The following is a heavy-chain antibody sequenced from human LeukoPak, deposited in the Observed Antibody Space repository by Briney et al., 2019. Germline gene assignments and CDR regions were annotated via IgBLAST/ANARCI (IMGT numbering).Heavy chain of an antibody. Sequence: PGGSLRLSCAASGFTFSNHGMNWVRQAPGKGLEWVAVISYDGSNKYYADSVKGRFTISRDNSKNTLYLQMNSLRAEDTAVYYCARDFGALRYFDWLLYYYYYMDVWGKGTTVTVSS. D-gene: IGHD3-9*01. CDR2: ISYDGSNK. V-gene: IGHV3-30*03. CDR1: GFTFSNHG. J-gene: IGHJ6*03. CDR3: ARDFGALRYFDWLLYYYYYMDV.